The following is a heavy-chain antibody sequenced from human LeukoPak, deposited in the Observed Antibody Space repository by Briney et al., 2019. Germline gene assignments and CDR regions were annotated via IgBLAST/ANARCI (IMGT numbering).Heavy chain of an antibody. J-gene: IGHJ5*02. CDR2: ISGSGGST. Sequence: GGSLRLSCAASGFTFSSYDMSWVRQAPGKGLEWVSGISGSGGSTYHADSVEGRFTISRDNSKNTLYLQMNSLRAEDTAVYYCAKRGPARNNCFDPWGQGTLVTVCS. CDR1: GFTFSSYD. V-gene: IGHV3-23*01. D-gene: IGHD6-6*01. CDR3: AKRGPARNNCFDP.